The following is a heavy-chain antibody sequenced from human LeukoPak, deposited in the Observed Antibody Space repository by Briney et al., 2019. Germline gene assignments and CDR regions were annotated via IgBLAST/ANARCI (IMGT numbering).Heavy chain of an antibody. CDR1: GFTFSDHA. CDR2: ISASGGSA. CDR3: ARGLILVVQGAITY. D-gene: IGHD2-2*02. V-gene: IGHV3-23*01. J-gene: IGHJ4*02. Sequence: GGSLRLSCAASGFTFSDHAMIWVRRAPGKGLEWVSGISASGGSAFYPAPVKGRLFIHRETPANTVYLQMDSLRVDDTAKYYCARGLILVVQGAITYGGRGVLV.